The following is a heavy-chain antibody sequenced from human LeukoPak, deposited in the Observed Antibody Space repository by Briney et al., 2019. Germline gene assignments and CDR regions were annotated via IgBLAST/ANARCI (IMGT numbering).Heavy chain of an antibody. CDR2: ISGSSIYI. V-gene: IGHV3-21*01. J-gene: IGHJ4*02. CDR1: GFTFSSYS. D-gene: IGHD2-2*01. CDR3: ARDPRRCSSTSCYPDY. Sequence: TGGSLRLSCAASGFTFSSYSMNWVRQAPGKGLEWVSSISGSSIYIYYANSVRGRLTISRDNAKNSLFLQMNSLRAEDTAVYYCARDPRRCSSTSCYPDYWGQGTLVTVSS.